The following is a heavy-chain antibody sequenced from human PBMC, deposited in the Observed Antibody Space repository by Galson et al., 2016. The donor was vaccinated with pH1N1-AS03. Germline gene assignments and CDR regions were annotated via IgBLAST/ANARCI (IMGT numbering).Heavy chain of an antibody. CDR3: AREAVSRYWYFDL. Sequence: SLRLSCAASRLTVSSNYMSWVRQAPGKGLEWVSVIYSGGSAYYADSVKGRFTISRHNSKNTLYLQMNSLRAEDTAVYYCAREAVSRYWYFDLWGRGTLVTVS. V-gene: IGHV3-53*04. J-gene: IGHJ2*01. D-gene: IGHD4-17*01. CDR2: IYSGGSA. CDR1: RLTVSSNY.